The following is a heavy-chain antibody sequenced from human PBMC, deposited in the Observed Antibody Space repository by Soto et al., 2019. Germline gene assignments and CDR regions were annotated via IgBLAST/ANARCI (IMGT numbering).Heavy chain of an antibody. CDR2: ISGHNGNT. CDR3: ARHRFNYYDDTVYYYFDY. Sequence: GASVKVSCNASVYSFTSYGISCVRQAPGQGPEWMGWISGHNGNTNHPQSLQGRVTMTTDTSRNTAYMELRSLRSDDTAVYYCARHRFNYYDDTVYYYFDYWGQGTLVTVSS. D-gene: IGHD3-22*01. J-gene: IGHJ4*02. V-gene: IGHV1-18*04. CDR1: VYSFTSYG.